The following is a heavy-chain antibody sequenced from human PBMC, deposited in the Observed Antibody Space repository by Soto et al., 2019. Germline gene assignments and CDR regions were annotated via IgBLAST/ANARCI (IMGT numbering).Heavy chain of an antibody. J-gene: IGHJ6*02. CDR2: IIPIFGTA. V-gene: IGHV1-69*13. Sequence: GASVKVSCKASGGTFSSYAISWVRQAPGQGLEWMGGIIPIFGTANYAQKFQGRVTITADESTSTAYMELSSRRSEDTAVYYCARSATIFGVVIKTPPIEQYGMDVWGQGTTVTVSS. D-gene: IGHD3-3*01. CDR3: ARSATIFGVVIKTPPIEQYGMDV. CDR1: GGTFSSYA.